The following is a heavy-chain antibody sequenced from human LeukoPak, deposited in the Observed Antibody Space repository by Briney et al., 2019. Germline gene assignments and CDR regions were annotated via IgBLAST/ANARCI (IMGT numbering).Heavy chain of an antibody. CDR2: IYYSGST. CDR1: GGSISSSSYY. V-gene: IGHV4-39*01. D-gene: IGHD6-13*01. J-gene: IGHJ4*02. CDR3: ARLPTHSSSCCYFDY. Sequence: SETLSLTCTVSGGSISSSSYYWGWLRQPPGTGLEWIGSIYYSGSTYYNPSLKSRVTISVDTSKNQFSLKLSSVTAADTAVYYCARLPTHSSSCCYFDYWGQGTLVTVSS.